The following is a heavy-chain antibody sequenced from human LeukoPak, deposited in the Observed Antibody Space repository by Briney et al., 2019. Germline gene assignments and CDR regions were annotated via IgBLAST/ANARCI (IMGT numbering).Heavy chain of an antibody. CDR3: VRSPPATGWLVDH. CDR1: GFTFSNYD. Sequence: GGSLRLSCASSGFTFSNYDMLWVRQAAGKGLEWVSAISTAGDTYYPGSEKGRFTISRDNAKNSLYLQMRGLRVDDTAVYYCVRSPPATGWLVDHWGQGTLVTVSS. J-gene: IGHJ4*02. V-gene: IGHV3-13*04. D-gene: IGHD6-19*01. CDR2: ISTAGDT.